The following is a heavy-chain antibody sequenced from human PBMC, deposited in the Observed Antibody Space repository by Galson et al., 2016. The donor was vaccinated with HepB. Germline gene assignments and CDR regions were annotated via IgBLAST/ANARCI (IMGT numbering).Heavy chain of an antibody. D-gene: IGHD4-11*01. J-gene: IGHJ6*02. Sequence: SLRLSCAASGFTFTNYAMHWVRQAPGKGLEWVAVISYDGSNKYYVDSVKGRFTISRDNSKNTLYLQMNSLRAEDTAVYYCARDFRSNSLTYYYGMDVWGQGTTVTVSS. CDR3: ARDFRSNSLTYYYGMDV. CDR2: ISYDGSNK. CDR1: GFTFTNYA. V-gene: IGHV3-30-3*01.